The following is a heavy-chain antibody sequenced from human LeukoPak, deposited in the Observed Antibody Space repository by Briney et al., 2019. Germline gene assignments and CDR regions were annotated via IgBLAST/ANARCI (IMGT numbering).Heavy chain of an antibody. Sequence: ASVKVSCKASGYTFTGYYMHWVRQAPGQGPEWMGWVNPDSGGTNYALKCQGRVTMTRDTSTSTAYMELSRLKSDDTAVYYCARGIGDYGDSGFDYWGQGTLVTVSS. CDR1: GYTFTGYY. D-gene: IGHD4-17*01. V-gene: IGHV1-2*02. CDR3: ARGIGDYGDSGFDY. J-gene: IGHJ4*02. CDR2: VNPDSGGT.